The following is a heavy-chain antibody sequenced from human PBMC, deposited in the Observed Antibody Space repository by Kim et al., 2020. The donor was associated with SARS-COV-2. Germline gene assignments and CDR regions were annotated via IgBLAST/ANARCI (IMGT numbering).Heavy chain of an antibody. D-gene: IGHD1-26*01. V-gene: IGHV1-69*02. Sequence: AQKFQGRVTITADKATSTAYMELSSLRSEDTAVYYCASGGLMGSQAAFDIWGQGTMVTVSS. J-gene: IGHJ3*02. CDR3: ASGGLMGSQAAFDI.